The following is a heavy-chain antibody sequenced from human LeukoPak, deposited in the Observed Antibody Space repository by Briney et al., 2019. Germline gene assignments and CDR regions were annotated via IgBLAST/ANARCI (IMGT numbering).Heavy chain of an antibody. V-gene: IGHV5-51*01. J-gene: IGHJ4*02. Sequence: GESLKISCKGSGYSFTSYWIGWVRQMPGKDLEWMGIIYPGDSDTRYSPSFQGQVTISADKSISTAYLQWSSLKASDAAMYYCARQQGFVAVAGDFDYWGQGTLVTVSS. CDR3: ARQQGFVAVAGDFDY. CDR1: GYSFTSYW. CDR2: IYPGDSDT. D-gene: IGHD6-19*01.